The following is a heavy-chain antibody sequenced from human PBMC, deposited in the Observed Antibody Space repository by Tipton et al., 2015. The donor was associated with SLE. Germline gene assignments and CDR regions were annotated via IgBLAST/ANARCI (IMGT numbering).Heavy chain of an antibody. CDR2: INHSGST. CDR3: ARDPDYTGGYYFDY. V-gene: IGHV4-34*01. D-gene: IGHD4-11*01. J-gene: IGHJ4*02. Sequence: TLSLTCAVYGGSFSGYYWSWIRQPPGKGLEWIGEINHSGSTNYNPSLKSRVTISVDTSKNQFSLKLSSVTAADTAVYYCARDPDYTGGYYFDYWGQGTLVTASS. CDR1: GGSFSGYY.